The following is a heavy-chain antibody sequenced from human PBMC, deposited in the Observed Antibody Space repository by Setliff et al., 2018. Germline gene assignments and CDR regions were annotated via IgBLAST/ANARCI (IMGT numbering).Heavy chain of an antibody. D-gene: IGHD3-9*01. CDR1: GFTFSSYR. CDR2: ISTSSSYI. CDR3: AARGSNILTGYYHY. J-gene: IGHJ4*02. V-gene: IGHV3-21*04. Sequence: GGSLRLSCAASGFTFSSYRMNWVRQAPGKGLEWVSSISTSSSYIYYADSVKGRFTISRDNAKSSLYLQMNSLRAEDTAVYYCAARGSNILTGYYHYWGQGTLVTVSS.